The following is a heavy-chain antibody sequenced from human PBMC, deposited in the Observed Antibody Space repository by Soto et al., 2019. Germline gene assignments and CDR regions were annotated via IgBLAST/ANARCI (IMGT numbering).Heavy chain of an antibody. V-gene: IGHV1-69*02. J-gene: IGHJ4*02. Sequence: QVQLVQSGAEVKKPGSSVKVSCKASGGTFSSYTFSWGRQAPGQGLEWMGRIIPLLDIPNYAQKFQGRVTITADKSTSTAYMELSSLRSEDTAVYYCASGYSYGCFDYWGQGTLVTVSS. D-gene: IGHD5-12*01. CDR3: ASGYSYGCFDY. CDR1: GGTFSSYT. CDR2: IIPLLDIP.